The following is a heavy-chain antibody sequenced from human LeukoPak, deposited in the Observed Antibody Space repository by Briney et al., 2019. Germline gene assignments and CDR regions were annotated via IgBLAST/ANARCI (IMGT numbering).Heavy chain of an antibody. D-gene: IGHD1-26*01. J-gene: IGHJ2*01. CDR2: ILHDGSNK. CDR1: GFTFSNYG. V-gene: IGHV3-30*03. Sequence: PGGSLRLSCAASGFTFSNYGMHWVRQAPGKGPEGVAIILHDGSNKYYAESVKGRFTISRDNSKNTVYLQMNSLRAEDTAVFSCARDGLATATLHWNFDLWGRGALVTVSS. CDR3: ARDGLATATLHWNFDL.